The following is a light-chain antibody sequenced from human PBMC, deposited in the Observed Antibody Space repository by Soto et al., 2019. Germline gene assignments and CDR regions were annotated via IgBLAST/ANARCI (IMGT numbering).Light chain of an antibody. CDR2: GAS. Sequence: EIVLTQSPGTLSLSPGERATLSCRASQSLSRSNLAWFQQRPGQTPRLLIYGASSRATGIPDRFSGSGSGTDFTLTISRLEPEDFAVYYCQQYVTSPITFGQGTRLENK. V-gene: IGKV3-20*01. CDR3: QQYVTSPIT. CDR1: QSLSRSN. J-gene: IGKJ5*01.